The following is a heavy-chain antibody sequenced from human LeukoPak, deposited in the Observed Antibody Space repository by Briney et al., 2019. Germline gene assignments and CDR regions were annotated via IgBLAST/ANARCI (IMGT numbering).Heavy chain of an antibody. V-gene: IGHV3-11*01. Sequence: GGSLRLSCAASGFTFSDYYMSWICQAPGKGLEWVSYISSSGSAIYYADSVKGRFTISRDNAKNSLYQQMNSLRAEDTAVYYCARPADEERRITIFGVVNHAAEYFQHWGQGTLVTVSS. CDR2: ISSSGSAI. J-gene: IGHJ1*01. CDR3: ARPADEERRITIFGVVNHAAEYFQH. CDR1: GFTFSDYY. D-gene: IGHD3-3*01.